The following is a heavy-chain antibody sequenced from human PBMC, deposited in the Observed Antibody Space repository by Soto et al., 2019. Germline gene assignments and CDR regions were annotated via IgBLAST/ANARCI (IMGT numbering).Heavy chain of an antibody. Sequence: GASVKVSCKASGYTFTSYGICWVRQAPGQGLEWMGWISAYNGNTDYAQKLQGRVTMTTDTSTSTDYMELRSLRSDDTAVYYCARERGIRQQLGYWGQGTLVTVSS. V-gene: IGHV1-18*01. D-gene: IGHD6-13*01. CDR1: GYTFTSYG. J-gene: IGHJ4*02. CDR2: ISAYNGNT. CDR3: ARERGIRQQLGY.